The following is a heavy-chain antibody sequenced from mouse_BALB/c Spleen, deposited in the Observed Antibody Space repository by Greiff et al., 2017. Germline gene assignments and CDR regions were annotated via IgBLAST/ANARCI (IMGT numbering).Heavy chain of an antibody. CDR3: ARWYYVSSEPSFDY. CDR2: ISSGGSYT. CDR1: GFTFSSYG. J-gene: IGHJ2*01. D-gene: IGHD1-1*01. V-gene: IGHV5-6*01. Sequence: EVNVVESGGDLVKPGGSLKLSCAASGFTFSSYGMSWVRQTPDKRLEWVATISSGGSYTYYPDSVKGRFTISRDNAKNTLYLQMSSLKSEDTAMYYCARWYYVSSEPSFDYWGQGTTLTVSS.